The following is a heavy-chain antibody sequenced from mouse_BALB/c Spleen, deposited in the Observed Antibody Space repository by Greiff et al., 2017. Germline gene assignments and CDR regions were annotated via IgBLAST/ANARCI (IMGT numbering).Heavy chain of an antibody. V-gene: IGHV2-6-7*01. Sequence: VQRVESGPGLVAPSQSLSITCSVSGFSLTGYGVNWVRQPPGKGLEWLGMIWGDGSTDYNSALKSRLSISKDNSKSQVFLKMNSLQTDDTARYYCARELTFYAMDYWGEGTSVTVSS. CDR2: IWGDGST. D-gene: IGHD4-1*01. J-gene: IGHJ4*01. CDR3: ARELTFYAMDY. CDR1: GFSLTGYG.